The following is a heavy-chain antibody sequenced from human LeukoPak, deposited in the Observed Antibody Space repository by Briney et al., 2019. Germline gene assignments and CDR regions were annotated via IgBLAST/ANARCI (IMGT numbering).Heavy chain of an antibody. Sequence: ASVKVSCKASGYTFTSYDINWVRQATGQGLEWMGWMNPNSGNTGYAQKFQGRVTMTRNTSISTAYMELSSLRSEDTAVYYCARGRGYYYGSGSRNDIWGQGTMVTVSS. V-gene: IGHV1-8*01. CDR3: ARGRGYYYGSGSRNDI. D-gene: IGHD3-10*01. CDR1: GYTFTSYD. J-gene: IGHJ3*02. CDR2: MNPNSGNT.